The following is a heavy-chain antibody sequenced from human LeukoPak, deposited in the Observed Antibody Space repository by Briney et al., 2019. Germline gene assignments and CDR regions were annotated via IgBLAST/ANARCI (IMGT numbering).Heavy chain of an antibody. D-gene: IGHD4-23*01. Sequence: PSETLCLTCTVSGGSISSSSYYWGWIRQPPGKVLESLGSIYYSGSTYYNPSLKSRVTISVDTSKNQFSLKLSSVTAADTAVYYCARHTRVTATIDYWGQGTLVTVSS. CDR3: ARHTRVTATIDY. CDR1: GGSISSSSYY. J-gene: IGHJ4*02. CDR2: IYYSGST. V-gene: IGHV4-39*01.